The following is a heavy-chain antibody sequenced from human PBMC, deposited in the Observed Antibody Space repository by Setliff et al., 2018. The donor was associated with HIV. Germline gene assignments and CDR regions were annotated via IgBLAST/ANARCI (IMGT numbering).Heavy chain of an antibody. CDR2: ISGSEYTT. CDR3: AKDPGATVYGFYMDA. D-gene: IGHD4-17*01. CDR1: GFTFSSSP. V-gene: IGHV3-23*01. Sequence: PGGSLRLSCAASGFTFSSSPMSWVRQAPGTGLEWVSAISGSEYTTFYADSVKGRFTISRDISKNTLYLEMNTLRTDDTALYYCAKDPGATVYGFYMDAWGKGTTVTVS. J-gene: IGHJ6*03.